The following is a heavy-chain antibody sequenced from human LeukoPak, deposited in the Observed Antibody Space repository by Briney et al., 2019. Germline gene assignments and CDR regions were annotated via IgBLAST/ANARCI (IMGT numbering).Heavy chain of an antibody. CDR3: AGQTCGGDCPIDY. CDR1: GGSFSCYY. CDR2: INHSGST. J-gene: IGHJ4*02. V-gene: IGHV4-34*01. D-gene: IGHD2-21*01. Sequence: PSETLSLTWAADGGSFSCYYWSLSRQPPKDRLEWIVEINHSGSTNYNPSLKGRVTISVDTSKNQFSLKLSSVTAADTAVYYCAGQTCGGDCPIDYWGQGTLVTVSS.